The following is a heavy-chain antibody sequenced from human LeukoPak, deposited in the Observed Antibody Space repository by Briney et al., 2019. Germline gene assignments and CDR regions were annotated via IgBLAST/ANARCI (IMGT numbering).Heavy chain of an antibody. Sequence: ASVKVSCKASGYTFSNYGISWVRQAPGQGLEWVGWIRGDNGNTNYAQKFQGRVTMTTETSTSTAYMELRSLRSDDTAVYYCARLAIRYDSSGYYKYWGQGTLVTVSS. CDR3: ARLAIRYDSSGYYKY. CDR2: IRGDNGNT. J-gene: IGHJ4*02. V-gene: IGHV1-18*01. D-gene: IGHD3-22*01. CDR1: GYTFSNYG.